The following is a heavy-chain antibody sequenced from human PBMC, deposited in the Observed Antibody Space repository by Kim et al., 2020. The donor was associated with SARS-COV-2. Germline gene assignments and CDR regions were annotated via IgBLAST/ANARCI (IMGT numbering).Heavy chain of an antibody. J-gene: IGHJ4*02. D-gene: IGHD6-13*01. CDR1: GYSITSGYY. CDR2: LFHSGST. V-gene: IGHV4-38-2*02. CDR3: ARVHTSSWEIDY. Sequence: SETLSLTCSVSGYSITSGYYWAWIRQPPGKGLQWIGNLFHSGSTYYTPPLKSRVTTSLDTSRNQLSLNLSSVTVAATAAYYCARVHTSSWEIDYWGQGTL.